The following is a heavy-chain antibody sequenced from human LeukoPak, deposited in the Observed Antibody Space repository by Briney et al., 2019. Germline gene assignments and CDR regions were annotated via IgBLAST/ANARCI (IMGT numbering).Heavy chain of an antibody. J-gene: IGHJ6*03. CDR2: IKQDGSEK. CDR3: AKDSRFVGYFDWLSNKDYYYYMDV. Sequence: GGSLRLSCAASGFTFSSYWMSWVRQAPGKGLEWVANIKQDGSEKYYVDSVKGRFTISRDNAKNSLYLQMNSLRAEDTAVYYCAKDSRFVGYFDWLSNKDYYYYMDVWGKGTTVTISS. D-gene: IGHD3-9*01. V-gene: IGHV3-7*01. CDR1: GFTFSSYW.